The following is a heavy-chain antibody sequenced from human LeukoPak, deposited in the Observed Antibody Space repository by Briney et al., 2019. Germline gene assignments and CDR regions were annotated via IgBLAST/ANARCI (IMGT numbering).Heavy chain of an antibody. Sequence: SAKVSCKASGYTLSKLSMHWVRQAPGKGLEWMGGFDPGAGETIYAQRFQGRLTVTEDIFTDTANMELSSLRSEDTAVYYCATGIQLSPAASFYFDYWGQGTLVTVSP. J-gene: IGHJ4*02. D-gene: IGHD5-18*01. CDR2: FDPGAGET. CDR1: GYTLSKLS. CDR3: ATGIQLSPAASFYFDY. V-gene: IGHV1-24*01.